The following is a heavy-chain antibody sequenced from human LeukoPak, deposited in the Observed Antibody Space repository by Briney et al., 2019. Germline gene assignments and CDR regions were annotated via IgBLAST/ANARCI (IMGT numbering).Heavy chain of an antibody. D-gene: IGHD3-10*01. Sequence: PGGSLRLSCAASGFTFSSYWMHWVRQAPGKGLVWVSRINRDGSSTDYADSVKGRFTISRDNAKNTLYVRMNSLRAEDTAVYYCARVITMEDAFDIWGQGTMVTVSS. CDR2: INRDGSST. V-gene: IGHV3-74*01. CDR3: ARVITMEDAFDI. CDR1: GFTFSSYW. J-gene: IGHJ3*02.